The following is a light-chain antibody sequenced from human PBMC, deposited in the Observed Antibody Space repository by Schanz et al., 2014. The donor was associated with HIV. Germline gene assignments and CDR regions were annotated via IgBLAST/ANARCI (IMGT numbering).Light chain of an antibody. CDR1: PSVSGSY. CDR3: QQHGNSPRT. Sequence: EIVMTQSPGILSLSPGERATLSCRASPSVSGSYLAWYQQSPGQAPRLLIYAISIRATGIPDRFSASGSGTDFTLTISRLEPEDFAVYYCQQHGNSPRTFGQGTKVEIK. V-gene: IGKV3-20*01. CDR2: AIS. J-gene: IGKJ1*01.